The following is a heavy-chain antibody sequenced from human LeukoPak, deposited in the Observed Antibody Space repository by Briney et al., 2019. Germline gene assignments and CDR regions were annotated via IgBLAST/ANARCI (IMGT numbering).Heavy chain of an antibody. D-gene: IGHD3-22*01. CDR1: GFTFSDFT. J-gene: IGHJ2*01. CDR2: ISGGSSFI. Sequence: PGGSLRLSCVGSGFTFSDFTMIWVRQAPGKGLEWVSSISGGSSFIYYADSVKGQFTISRDNSKNTLYLQMNSLRAEDTAVYYCAKTVDYYDSSAYLSFRYFDLWGRGTLVTVSS. CDR3: AKTVDYYDSSAYLSFRYFDL. V-gene: IGHV3-21*04.